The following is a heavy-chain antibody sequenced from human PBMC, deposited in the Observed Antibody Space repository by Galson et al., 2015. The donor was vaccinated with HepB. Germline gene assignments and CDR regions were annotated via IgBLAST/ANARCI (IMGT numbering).Heavy chain of an antibody. J-gene: IGHJ4*02. Sequence: SVKVSCKASGYTFTGHYMHWVRQAPGQGLEWMGRINPNSGGTYYAQKFQGRVTMTRDTSISTAYMELSRLRSDDTVVYYCARDRRSLLYYFDSSGGFDYWGQGTLVTVSS. V-gene: IGHV1-2*05. CDR1: GYTFTGHY. CDR3: ARDRRSLLYYFDSSGGFDY. CDR2: INPNSGGT. D-gene: IGHD3-22*01.